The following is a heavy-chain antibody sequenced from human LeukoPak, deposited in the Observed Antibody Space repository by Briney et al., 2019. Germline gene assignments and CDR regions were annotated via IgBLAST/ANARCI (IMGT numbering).Heavy chain of an antibody. CDR3: ARDALHYRLYYYMDV. CDR1: GYTFTGYY. Sequence: ASVKVSCKASGYTFTGYYMHWVRQAPGQGLERMGWIYPNSGGTNYAQKFQGRVTMTRDTSISTAYMELSRLRSDDTAVYYCARDALHYRLYYYMDVWGKGTTVTVSS. D-gene: IGHD1-26*01. CDR2: IYPNSGGT. J-gene: IGHJ6*03. V-gene: IGHV1-2*02.